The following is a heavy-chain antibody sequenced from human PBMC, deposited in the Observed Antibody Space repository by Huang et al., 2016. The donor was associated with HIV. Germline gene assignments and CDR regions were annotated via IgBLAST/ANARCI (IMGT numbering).Heavy chain of an antibody. V-gene: IGHV4-59*11. CDR2: IYYRGNT. CDR1: GGSLSSHY. CDR3: ARDPRAVAEAS. D-gene: IGHD6-19*01. J-gene: IGHJ5*02. Sequence: QVQLQESGPGLVKPSETLSLTCTVSGGSLSSHYWSWIRQSPGKGLEWIANIYYRGNTSYNPSLKSRVTISIDTSKNQFSLNRTSVTAADTAVYYCARDPRAVAEASWGQGTLVTVS.